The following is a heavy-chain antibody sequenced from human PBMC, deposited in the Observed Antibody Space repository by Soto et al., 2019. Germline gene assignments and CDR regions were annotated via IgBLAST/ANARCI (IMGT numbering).Heavy chain of an antibody. CDR3: AREAGLGYCSGGSCSADYYYYGMDV. V-gene: IGHV1-18*01. J-gene: IGHJ6*02. CDR2: ISAYNGNT. Sequence: ASVKVSCKASGYTFTSYGISWVRHAPGQGLERMGWISAYNGNTHYAQKLQGRVTMTTDTSTSTAYMELRSLRSDDTAVYYCAREAGLGYCSGGSCSADYYYYGMDVWGQGTTVTVSS. D-gene: IGHD2-15*01. CDR1: GYTFTSYG.